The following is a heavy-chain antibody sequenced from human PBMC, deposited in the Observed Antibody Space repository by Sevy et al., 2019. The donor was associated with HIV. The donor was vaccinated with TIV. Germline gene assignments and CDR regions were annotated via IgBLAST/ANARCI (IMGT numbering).Heavy chain of an antibody. CDR1: GGSISSYY. D-gene: IGHD3-22*01. CDR2: IYYSGST. CDR3: VRGEYDDSSGDELGASYYFDY. J-gene: IGHJ4*02. V-gene: IGHV4-59*01. Sequence: SETLSLTCTASGGSISSYYWSWIRQPPGKGLEWIGYIYYSGSTTYNPSLKSRVTISVDTSKNQFSPKLSSVTAADTAVYYGVRGEYDDSSGDELGASYYFDYWGQGTLVTVSS.